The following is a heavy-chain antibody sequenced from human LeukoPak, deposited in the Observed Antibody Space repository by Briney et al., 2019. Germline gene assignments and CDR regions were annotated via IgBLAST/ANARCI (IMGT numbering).Heavy chain of an antibody. D-gene: IGHD6-6*01. CDR1: GGSSSGYY. J-gene: IGHJ4*02. V-gene: IGHV4-34*01. CDR3: ADSIAARPAPVDY. Sequence: PSETLSLTCAVYGGSSSGYYWSWIRQPPGKGLEWIGEINHSGSTNYNPSLKSRVTISVDTSKNQFSLKLSSVTAADTAVYYCADSIAARPAPVDYWGQGTLVTVSS. CDR2: INHSGST.